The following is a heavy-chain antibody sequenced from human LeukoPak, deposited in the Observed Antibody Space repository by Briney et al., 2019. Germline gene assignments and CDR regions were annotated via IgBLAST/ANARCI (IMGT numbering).Heavy chain of an antibody. J-gene: IGHJ4*02. D-gene: IGHD6-13*01. CDR3: AREVAAGAWDY. Sequence: ASVKVSCKASGYTFTGFYMHWVRQAPGQGLEWMGWINPNSGGTNYAQKLQGRVTMTRDTSISTAYMDLSRLTSDDTAVYYCAREVAAGAWDYWGQGTLVTVSS. V-gene: IGHV1-2*02. CDR2: INPNSGGT. CDR1: GYTFTGFY.